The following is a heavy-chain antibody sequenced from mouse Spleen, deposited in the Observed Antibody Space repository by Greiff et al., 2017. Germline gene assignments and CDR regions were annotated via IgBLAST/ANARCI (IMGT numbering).Heavy chain of an antibody. CDR2: ISSGSSTI. CDR1: GFTFSDYG. V-gene: IGHV5-17*01. D-gene: IGHD2-1*01. Sequence: EVHLVESGGGLVKPGGSLKLSCAASGFTFSDYGMHWVRQAPEKGLEWVAYISSGSSTIYYADTVKGRFTISRDNAKNTLFLQMTSLRSEDTAMYYCARGGNYYFDYWGQGTTLTVSS. CDR3: ARGGNYYFDY. J-gene: IGHJ2*01.